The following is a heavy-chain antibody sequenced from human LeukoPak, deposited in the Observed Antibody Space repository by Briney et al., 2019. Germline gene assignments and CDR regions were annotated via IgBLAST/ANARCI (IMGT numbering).Heavy chain of an antibody. Sequence: GGSLRLSCAASGFIVSSNYMSWVRQAPGKGLEWVSVIYSGGSTYYADSVKGRFIISRDNSKNILFLQMNSLRAADTAVYYCAKDWSGNYNWSDPWGQGTLVTVSS. CDR2: IYSGGST. CDR1: GFIVSSNY. D-gene: IGHD3-3*01. J-gene: IGHJ5*02. V-gene: IGHV3-53*05. CDR3: AKDWSGNYNWSDP.